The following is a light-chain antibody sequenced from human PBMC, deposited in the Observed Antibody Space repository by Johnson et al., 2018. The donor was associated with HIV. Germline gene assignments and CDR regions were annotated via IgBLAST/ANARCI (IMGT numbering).Light chain of an antibody. CDR3: ATWDRSLTSGGV. Sequence: HSVLSQPPSVSAAPGQKVTISCSGSSSNIGSNDVSWYQQFPGAAPKLLIYENNKRPSGIPDRFSGPKSGTSATLGITGLQTGDEADYYCATWDRSLTSGGVFGTGTKVTVL. CDR2: ENN. CDR1: SSNIGSND. J-gene: IGLJ1*01. V-gene: IGLV1-51*02.